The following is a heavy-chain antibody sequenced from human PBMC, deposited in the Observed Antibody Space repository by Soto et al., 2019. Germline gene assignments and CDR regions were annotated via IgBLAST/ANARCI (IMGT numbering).Heavy chain of an antibody. D-gene: IGHD6-19*01. V-gene: IGHV1-58*02. Sequence: SVKVSCKASGFTFTSSAMQWGRQARGQRLEWIGWIVVGSGNTNYAQKFQERVTITRDMSTSTAYMELSSLRSEDTAVYYCAAAGDEWLALYWGQGALVTVSS. J-gene: IGHJ4*02. CDR2: IVVGSGNT. CDR1: GFTFTSSA. CDR3: AAAGDEWLALY.